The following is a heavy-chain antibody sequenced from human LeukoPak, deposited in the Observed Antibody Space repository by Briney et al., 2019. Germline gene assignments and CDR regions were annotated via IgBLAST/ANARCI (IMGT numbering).Heavy chain of an antibody. Sequence: GRSLRLSCAASGFTFSSCAMHWGRQAPGKGLERVSIISSGGSYEYYADSVKHRFTISRDNSKNTLFLQLNSLRAEDTGRYYCGRDSTYYYESGSSGPHYFDNWGQGTLVTVSS. CDR2: ISSGGSYE. CDR3: GRDSTYYYESGSSGPHYFDN. D-gene: IGHD3-10*01. J-gene: IGHJ4*02. V-gene: IGHV3-30*01. CDR1: GFTFSSCA.